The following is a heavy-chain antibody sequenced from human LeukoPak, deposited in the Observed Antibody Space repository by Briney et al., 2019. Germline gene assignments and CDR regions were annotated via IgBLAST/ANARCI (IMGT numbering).Heavy chain of an antibody. CDR1: GYTFTGNY. CDR2: INPNSGGT. Sequence: ASVKVSCKASGYTFTGNYMHWVRQAPGQGLEWMGWINPNSGGTNYAQKFQGRVTMTRDTSIGTAYMELNRLRSDDTAVYYCARTRGYSQHYMDVWGKGTTVTISS. D-gene: IGHD5-18*01. J-gene: IGHJ6*03. V-gene: IGHV1-2*02. CDR3: ARTRGYSQHYMDV.